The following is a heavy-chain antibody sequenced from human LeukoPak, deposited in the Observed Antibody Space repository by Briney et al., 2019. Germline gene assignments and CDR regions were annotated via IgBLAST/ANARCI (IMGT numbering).Heavy chain of an antibody. D-gene: IGHD2-15*01. J-gene: IGHJ5*02. CDR2: IYYSGST. Sequence: PGGSLRLSCAASGFNLSNYSMTRIRQPPGKGLEWIGSIYYSGSTYYNPSLKSRVTISVDTSQNLFSLKLRSVTAADRAVYYCARVLGYGGFDPWGQGTLVTVSS. CDR3: ARVLGYGGFDP. V-gene: IGHV4-39*07. CDR1: GFNLSNYS.